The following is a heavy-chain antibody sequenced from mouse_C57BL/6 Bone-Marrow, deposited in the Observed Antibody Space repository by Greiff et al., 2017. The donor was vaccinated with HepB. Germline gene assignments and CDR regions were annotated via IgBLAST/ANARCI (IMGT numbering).Heavy chain of an antibody. V-gene: IGHV1-55*01. CDR2: IYPGSGST. Sequence: QVHVKQPGAELVKPGASVKMSCKASGYTFTSYWITWVKQRPGQGLEWIGDIYPGSGSTNYNEKFKSKATLTVDTSSSTAYMQLSSLTSEDSAVYYCAREDYGSMDYWGQGTSVTVSS. CDR3: AREDYGSMDY. D-gene: IGHD1-1*01. J-gene: IGHJ4*01. CDR1: GYTFTSYW.